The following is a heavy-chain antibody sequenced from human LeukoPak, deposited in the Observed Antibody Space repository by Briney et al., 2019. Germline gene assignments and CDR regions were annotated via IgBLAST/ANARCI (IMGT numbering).Heavy chain of an antibody. Sequence: PSETLSLTCTVSGGSISSSSYYWGWIRQPPGKGLEWIGSIYYSGSTYYNPSLKSRVTISVDTSKNQFSLKLSSVTAADTAVYYCARRSLKGLLWFGELLWDYWGQGTLVTVSS. D-gene: IGHD3-10*01. CDR3: ARRSLKGLLWFGELLWDY. J-gene: IGHJ4*02. CDR2: IYYSGST. CDR1: GGSISSSSYY. V-gene: IGHV4-39*01.